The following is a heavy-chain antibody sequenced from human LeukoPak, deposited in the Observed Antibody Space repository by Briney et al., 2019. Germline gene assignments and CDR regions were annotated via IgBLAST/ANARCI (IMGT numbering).Heavy chain of an antibody. V-gene: IGHV4-39*07. J-gene: IGHJ4*02. CDR3: ARANDILTGYYLT. Sequence: SETLSLTCTVSGGSISGSSYYWGWIRQPPGKGLEWIGSIYYSGSTYYNPSLKSRVTISVDTSKNQFSLKLSSVTAADTAVYYCARANDILTGYYLTWGQGTLVTVSS. CDR1: GGSISGSSYY. D-gene: IGHD3-9*01. CDR2: IYYSGST.